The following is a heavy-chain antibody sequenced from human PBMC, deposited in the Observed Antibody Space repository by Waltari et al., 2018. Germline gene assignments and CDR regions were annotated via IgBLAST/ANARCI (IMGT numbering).Heavy chain of an antibody. CDR2: ISSSSSYI. Sequence: EVQLVESGGGLVKPGGSLRLSCAASGFTFSSYSMNWVRQAPGKGWEWVSSISSSSSYIYYADSVKGRFTSARDNAKNSLYLQMNSLRAEDTAVYYCARGGGSRDYDYWGQGTLVTVSS. J-gene: IGHJ4*02. CDR3: ARGGGSRDYDY. V-gene: IGHV3-21*01. D-gene: IGHD1-26*01. CDR1: GFTFSSYS.